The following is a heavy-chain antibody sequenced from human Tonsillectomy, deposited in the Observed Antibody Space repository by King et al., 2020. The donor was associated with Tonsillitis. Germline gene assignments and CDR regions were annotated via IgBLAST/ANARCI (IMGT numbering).Heavy chain of an antibody. V-gene: IGHV4-34*01. D-gene: IGHD3-9*01. Sequence: VQLPQWGAGLLKPSETLSLTCAVYGGSFSGYYWSWIRQPPGKGLEWIGEINHSGSTNYNPSLKSRVTISVDTSKNQFSLKLSSVTAADTAVYYCALFYYDILEAYWGQGTLVTVSS. CDR3: ALFYYDILEAY. CDR2: INHSGST. CDR1: GGSFSGYY. J-gene: IGHJ4*02.